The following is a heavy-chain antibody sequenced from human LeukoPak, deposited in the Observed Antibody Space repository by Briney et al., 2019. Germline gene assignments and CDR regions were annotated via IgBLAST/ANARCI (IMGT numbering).Heavy chain of an antibody. J-gene: IGHJ4*02. V-gene: IGHV3-9*02. CDR1: GFPSDDYA. CDR3: VTNLGRGGCYDLGL. CDR2: ISWNSATI. Sequence: GGSLSLSCEPSGFPSDDYAMPWVRQVPGKGLEWISSISWNSATIDYVDSVKGRFTISRDNAENSLYLQMNSLRVDDSALYYCVTNLGRGGCYDLGLWGQGTLVTVSS. D-gene: IGHD3-22*01.